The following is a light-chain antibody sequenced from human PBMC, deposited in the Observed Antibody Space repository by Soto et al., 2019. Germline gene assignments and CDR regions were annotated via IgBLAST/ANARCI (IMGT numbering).Light chain of an antibody. Sequence: QSALTQPPSVSGSPGQSVTVSCTGTSSDVGSYNRVSWYQQPPGTAPKLMIYEVSNRPSGVPDRFSGSKSGNTASLTISGLQAEDEADYFCSSYTSSFSFVFGTGTKLTVL. V-gene: IGLV2-18*02. CDR2: EVS. CDR1: SSDVGSYNR. J-gene: IGLJ1*01. CDR3: SSYTSSFSFV.